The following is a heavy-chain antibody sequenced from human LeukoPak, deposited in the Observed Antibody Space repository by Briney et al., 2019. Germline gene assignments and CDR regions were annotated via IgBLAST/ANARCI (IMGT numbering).Heavy chain of an antibody. J-gene: IGHJ4*02. Sequence: SETLSLTCTVSGGSISSYYWSWIRQPPGKGLEWIGYIYYSGSTNYNPSLKSRVTISVDTSKNQFSLKLSSVTAADTAVYYCARALSYSSGWYHYYFDYWGLGTLVTVSS. V-gene: IGHV4-59*01. D-gene: IGHD6-19*01. CDR3: ARALSYSSGWYHYYFDY. CDR2: IYYSGST. CDR1: GGSISSYY.